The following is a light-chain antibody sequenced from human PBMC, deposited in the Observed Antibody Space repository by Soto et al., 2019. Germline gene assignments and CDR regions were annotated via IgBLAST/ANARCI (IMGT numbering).Light chain of an antibody. Sequence: EIVLTQSPATLSLSPGEGATLSCRAIQSVRSYLAWNQQKPGQAPSLLIYDASKRATGIPARFSGSGSGTDFTLTISSLEPEDFAVYYCQQRSSWPLAFGGGTKVEIK. CDR2: DAS. CDR3: QQRSSWPLA. V-gene: IGKV3-11*01. CDR1: QSVRSY. J-gene: IGKJ4*01.